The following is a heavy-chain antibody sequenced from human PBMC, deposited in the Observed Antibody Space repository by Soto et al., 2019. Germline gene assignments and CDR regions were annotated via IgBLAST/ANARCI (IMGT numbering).Heavy chain of an antibody. D-gene: IGHD6-13*01. J-gene: IGHJ6*02. CDR2: ISSSSSYI. Sequence: EVQLVESGGGLVKPGGSLRLSCAASGFTFSSYSMNWVRQAPGKGLEWVSSISSSSSYIYYADSVKGRFIISRDNAKNSLYLQMNSLRAEDTAVYYCARDLASSWYDYYYYGMDVWGQGTTVTVSS. V-gene: IGHV3-21*01. CDR1: GFTFSSYS. CDR3: ARDLASSWYDYYYYGMDV.